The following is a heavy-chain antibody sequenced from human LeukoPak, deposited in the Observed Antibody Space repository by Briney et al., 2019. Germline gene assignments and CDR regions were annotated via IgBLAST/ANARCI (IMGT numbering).Heavy chain of an antibody. CDR3: ASSSILVWFGESVSDI. J-gene: IGHJ3*02. V-gene: IGHV3-7*05. Sequence: GGSLRLSCAASGFPFSRSWMSWVRQAPGKGLEWVANINQDGGEKYYTDSVKGRFTISRDNAKNSLYLQMSSLRAEDTAVYYCASSSILVWFGESVSDIWGQGPMVTVSP. CDR1: GFPFSRSW. CDR2: INQDGGEK. D-gene: IGHD3-10*01.